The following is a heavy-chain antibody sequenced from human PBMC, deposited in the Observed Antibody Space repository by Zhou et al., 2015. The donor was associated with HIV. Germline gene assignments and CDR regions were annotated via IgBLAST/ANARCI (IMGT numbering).Heavy chain of an antibody. D-gene: IGHD4-17*01. V-gene: IGHV1-69*01. J-gene: IGHJ2*01. CDR1: GGTFSSYA. CDR3: ARGYGDSHRKLVIWYFDL. Sequence: QVQLVQSGAEVKKPGSSVKVSCKASGGTFSSYAISWVRQAPGQGLEWMGGIIPIFGTANYAQKFQGRVTITADESTSTAYMELSSLRSEDTAVYYCARGYGDSHRKLVIWYFDLWGRGTLVTVSS. CDR2: IIPIFGTA.